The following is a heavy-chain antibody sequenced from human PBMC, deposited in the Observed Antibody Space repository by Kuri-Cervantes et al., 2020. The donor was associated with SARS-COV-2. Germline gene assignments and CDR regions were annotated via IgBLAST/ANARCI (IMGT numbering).Heavy chain of an antibody. J-gene: IGHJ4*02. CDR1: GFTFSSYA. V-gene: IGHV3-7*01. CDR3: ARESYDSILDY. D-gene: IGHD3-22*01. Sequence: GESLKISCAASGFTFSSYAMSWVRQAPGKGLEWVANIKQDGSEKYYVDSVKGRFTISRDNAKNSLYLQMNSLRAEDTAVYYCARESYDSILDYWGQGTLVTVSS. CDR2: IKQDGSEK.